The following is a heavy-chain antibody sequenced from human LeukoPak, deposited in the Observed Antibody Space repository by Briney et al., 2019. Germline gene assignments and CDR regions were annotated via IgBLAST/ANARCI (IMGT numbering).Heavy chain of an antibody. J-gene: IGHJ4*02. V-gene: IGHV3-23*01. D-gene: IGHD6-19*01. CDR2: LSGSGGAT. Sequence: GGSLRLSCAATGFTFSSYAMNWVRQTPEKGLEWVSGLSGSGGATYYADSVKDRFTISGDNSKNILYLQMSSLRAEDTALYYCARGQWLVTSSFDSWGQGTLVTVSS. CDR3: ARGQWLVTSSFDS. CDR1: GFTFSSYA.